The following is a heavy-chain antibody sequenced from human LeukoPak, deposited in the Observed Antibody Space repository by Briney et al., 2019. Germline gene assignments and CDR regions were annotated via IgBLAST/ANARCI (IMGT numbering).Heavy chain of an antibody. CDR1: GGSISSYY. CDR2: IYYSGST. CDR3: ARVSVPAARNNWFDP. V-gene: IGHV4-59*01. Sequence: PSETLSLTCPVSGGSISSYYWSWIRQPPGKGLEWIGYIYYSGSTNYNPSLKSRVTISVDTSKNQFSLKLSSVTAADTAVYYCARVSVPAARNNWFDPWGQGTLVTVSS. D-gene: IGHD2-2*01. J-gene: IGHJ5*02.